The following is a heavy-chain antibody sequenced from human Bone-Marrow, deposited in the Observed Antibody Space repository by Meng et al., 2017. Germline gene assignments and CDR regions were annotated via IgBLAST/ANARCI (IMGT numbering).Heavy chain of an antibody. CDR2: MNPNSGNT. CDR1: GYTFTSYD. J-gene: IGHJ5*02. D-gene: IGHD3-10*01. Sequence: ASVKVSCKASGYTFTSYDINWVRQATGQGLEWMGWMNPNSGNTGYAQKFQGRVTMTRNTSISTAYMELSSLRSEDTAVYYCARGNAVYYYGSGVLFGPWGQGTLVTVSS. V-gene: IGHV1-8*01. CDR3: ARGNAVYYYGSGVLFGP.